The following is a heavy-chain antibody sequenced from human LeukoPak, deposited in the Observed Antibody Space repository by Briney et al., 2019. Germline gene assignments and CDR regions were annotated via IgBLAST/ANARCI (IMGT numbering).Heavy chain of an antibody. Sequence: PGGSLRLSCAASGFSFSSYSMNWVRQAPGKGLEWVSYIRNSSSTIYYADSVKGRFTISRDNAKNSLYLQMNSLRDEDTAVYYCARAGSHYYGSGSGFYFDYWGQGTLVTVSS. CDR1: GFSFSSYS. V-gene: IGHV3-48*02. CDR3: ARAGSHYYGSGSGFYFDY. CDR2: IRNSSSTI. D-gene: IGHD3-10*01. J-gene: IGHJ4*02.